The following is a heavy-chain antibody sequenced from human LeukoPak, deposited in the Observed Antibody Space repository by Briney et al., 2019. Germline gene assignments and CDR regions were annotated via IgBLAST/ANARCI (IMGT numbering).Heavy chain of an antibody. CDR1: GYSISSGYY. J-gene: IGHJ5*02. V-gene: IGHV4-38-2*02. D-gene: IGHD6-13*01. CDR3: ARAYFSSWYMNWFDP. Sequence: PSETLSLTCTASGYSISSGYYWGWIRQPPGKGLEWIGNIYHSGSTYYNPSLKSRVTISVDTSKNQFSLKLSSVTAADTAVYYCARAYFSSWYMNWFDPWGQGTLVTVSS. CDR2: IYHSGST.